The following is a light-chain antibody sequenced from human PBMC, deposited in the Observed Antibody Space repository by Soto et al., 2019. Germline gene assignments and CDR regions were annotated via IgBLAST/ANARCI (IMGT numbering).Light chain of an antibody. CDR3: QQYGSSPLT. J-gene: IGKJ4*01. CDR1: QSVSSSY. CDR2: GAS. V-gene: IGKV3-20*01. Sequence: ETVLTQSPGSLSLSPGERATLSCRASQSVSSSYLAWYQQKPGQAPRLLIYGASSRATGIPDRFSGSGSGTDXXXXISXXEPEDFAVYYCQQYGSSPLTFGGGTKVEIK.